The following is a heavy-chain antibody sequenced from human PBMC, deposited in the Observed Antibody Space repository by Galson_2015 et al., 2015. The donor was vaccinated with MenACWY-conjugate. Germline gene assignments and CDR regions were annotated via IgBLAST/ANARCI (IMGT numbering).Heavy chain of an antibody. Sequence: LRLSCAASGFTFSSYAMSWVRQAPGKGLEWVSAISGSGGSTYYADSVKGRFTISRDNSKNTLYLQMNSLRAEDTAVYYCAKAGAYCGGDCYTPTYYYYYGMDVWGQGTTVTVSS. D-gene: IGHD2-21*02. CDR3: AKAGAYCGGDCYTPTYYYYYGMDV. CDR1: GFTFSSYA. J-gene: IGHJ6*02. V-gene: IGHV3-23*01. CDR2: ISGSGGST.